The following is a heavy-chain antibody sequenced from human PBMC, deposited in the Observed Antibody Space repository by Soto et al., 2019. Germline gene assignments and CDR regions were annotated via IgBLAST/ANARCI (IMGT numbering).Heavy chain of an antibody. V-gene: IGHV3-21*01. CDR3: ARNKWELLPLDAFDI. Sequence: EVQLVESGGGLVKPWGSLRLSCAASGFTFSSYSMNWVRQAPGKGLEWVSSISSSSSYIYYADSVKGRFTISRDNAKNSLYLQMNSVRAEDTAVYYCARNKWELLPLDAFDIWGQGTMVTVSS. J-gene: IGHJ3*02. CDR1: GFTFSSYS. D-gene: IGHD1-26*01. CDR2: ISSSSSYI.